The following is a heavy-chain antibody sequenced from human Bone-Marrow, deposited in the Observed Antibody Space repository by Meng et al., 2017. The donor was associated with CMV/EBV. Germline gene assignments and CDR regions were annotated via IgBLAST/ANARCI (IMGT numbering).Heavy chain of an antibody. CDR3: ARGPRIWELRGHFDY. CDR1: GGSFSGYY. Sequence: VQLQQWGAGLLXXXXXLXLTXAGYGGSFSGYYWSWIRQPPGKGLEWIGEINHSGSTNYNPSLKSRVTISVDTSKNQFSLKLSSVTAADTAVYYCARGPRIWELRGHFDYWGQGTLVTVSS. CDR2: INHSGST. D-gene: IGHD1-26*01. J-gene: IGHJ4*02. V-gene: IGHV4-34*01.